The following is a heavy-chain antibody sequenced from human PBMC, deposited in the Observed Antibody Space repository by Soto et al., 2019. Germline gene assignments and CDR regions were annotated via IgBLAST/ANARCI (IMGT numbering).Heavy chain of an antibody. CDR3: VRGANYYVSTGKGYYFPGMDV. Sequence: QVQLVQSGAEVKKPGSSVKVSCKASGLIFSSYAISWVRQAPGQGLEWVGGILPIFGTTNYAQRFKGRVTITADTSTTTTYLDLSSVRSEDTAVYFCVRGANYYVSTGKGYYFPGMDVWGQGTTVTVSS. D-gene: IGHD3-9*01. J-gene: IGHJ6*02. V-gene: IGHV1-69*06. CDR1: GLIFSSYA. CDR2: ILPIFGTT.